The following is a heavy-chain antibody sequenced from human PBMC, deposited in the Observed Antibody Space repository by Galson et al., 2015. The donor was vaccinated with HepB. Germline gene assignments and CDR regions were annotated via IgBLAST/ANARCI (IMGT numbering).Heavy chain of an antibody. J-gene: IGHJ3*02. D-gene: IGHD6-19*01. CDR3: ARALAGAIYRSDWYDAFDI. Sequence: SLRLSCAASGFTFSSYKMHWVRQAPGKGLEWVAVISYDGNNKYYADSVKGRFTISRDNSKDTLYLQMNSLRAEDTAVYYCARALAGAIYRSDWYDAFDIWGQGTMVTVSS. CDR2: ISYDGNNK. CDR1: GFTFSSYK. V-gene: IGHV3-30*04.